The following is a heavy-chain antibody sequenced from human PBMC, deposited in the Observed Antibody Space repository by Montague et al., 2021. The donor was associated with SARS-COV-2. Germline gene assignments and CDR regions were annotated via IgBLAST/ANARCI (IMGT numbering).Heavy chain of an antibody. CDR3: VRYSGWFYFDF. CDR1: GDSVSSNSVA. Sequence: CAISGDSVSSNSVACSWIRQSPSRHLQWLVRTYYRPKWYSDYAPXVRGRLTVNPDASKNEFSLELNYVTPEDTAVYYCVRYSGWFYFDFWGQGTLVTVSS. J-gene: IGHJ4*02. CDR2: TYYRPKWYS. V-gene: IGHV6-1*01. D-gene: IGHD6-19*01.